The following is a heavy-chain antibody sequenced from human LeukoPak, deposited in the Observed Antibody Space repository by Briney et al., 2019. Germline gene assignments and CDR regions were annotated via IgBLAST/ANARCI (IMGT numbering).Heavy chain of an antibody. D-gene: IGHD3-22*01. CDR3: ASSYDSSGYYYGNFDY. CDR2: INHSGST. J-gene: IGHJ4*02. CDR1: GGSFSGYY. Sequence: PSETLSLTCAVYGGSFSGYYWSWIRQPPGKGLEWIGEINHSGSTNYNPSLKSRVTISVDTSKNQFSLKLSSVTAADTAVYYCASSYDSSGYYYGNFDYWGQGTLVTVSS. V-gene: IGHV4-34*01.